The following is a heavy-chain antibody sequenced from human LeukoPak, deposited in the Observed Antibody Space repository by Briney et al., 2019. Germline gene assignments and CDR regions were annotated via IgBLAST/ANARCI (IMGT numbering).Heavy chain of an antibody. Sequence: GESLKISCKGSGYTFSTYWIAWVRQMPGKGLEWMGIIYPGDSDSRYSPSFQGQVTISADKSISTAYLQWSSLKASDTAMYYCARRLAEWQSWFDPWGQGTPVTVSS. J-gene: IGHJ5*02. CDR3: ARRLAEWQSWFDP. CDR2: IYPGDSDS. V-gene: IGHV5-51*01. D-gene: IGHD3-3*02. CDR1: GYTFSTYW.